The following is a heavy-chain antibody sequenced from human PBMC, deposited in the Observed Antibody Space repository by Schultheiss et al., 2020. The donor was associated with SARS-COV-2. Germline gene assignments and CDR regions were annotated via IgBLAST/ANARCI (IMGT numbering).Heavy chain of an antibody. CDR2: INHSGST. Sequence: GSLRLSCAVYGGSFSGYYWSWIRQPPGKGLEWIGEINHSGSTNYNPSLKSRVTISVDTSKNQFSLKLSSVTAADTAVYYCARARLDLYDYVWGSYLFDYWGQGTLVTVSS. CDR3: ARARLDLYDYVWGSYLFDY. J-gene: IGHJ4*02. V-gene: IGHV4-34*01. D-gene: IGHD3-16*01. CDR1: GGSFSGYY.